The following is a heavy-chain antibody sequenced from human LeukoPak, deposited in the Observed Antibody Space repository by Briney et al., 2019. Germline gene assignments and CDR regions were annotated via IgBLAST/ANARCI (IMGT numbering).Heavy chain of an antibody. J-gene: IGHJ4*02. Sequence: GGSLRLSCAASGFTFSSYAMSWVRQAPGKGLELVSVISGSGGSTYYADSVKGRFTISRDNSKNTLYLQMNSLRAEDTAVYYCAKDGGYCSSNTCFQPFDYWGQGTLVTVSS. V-gene: IGHV3-23*01. CDR1: GFTFSSYA. CDR3: AKDGGYCSSNTCFQPFDY. CDR2: ISGSGGST. D-gene: IGHD2-2*01.